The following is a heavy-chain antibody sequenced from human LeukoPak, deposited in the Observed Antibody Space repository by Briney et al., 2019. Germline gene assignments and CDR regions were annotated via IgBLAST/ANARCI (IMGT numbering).Heavy chain of an antibody. D-gene: IGHD6-6*01. Sequence: SVKVSCKASGGKFGNYVIHWARQAPGQGLEWMGRITPFFGVANYAQSFQDRVTFTADKITNTAYMQISSLKSEDTAVYFCARDTNEEYSSSSDGLAVWGQGTTVTVSS. CDR1: GGKFGNYV. J-gene: IGHJ6*02. CDR2: ITPFFGVA. CDR3: ARDTNEEYSSSSDGLAV. V-gene: IGHV1-69*04.